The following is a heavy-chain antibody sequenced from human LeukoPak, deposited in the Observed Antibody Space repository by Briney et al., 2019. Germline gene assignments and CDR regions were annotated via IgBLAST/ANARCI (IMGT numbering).Heavy chain of an antibody. V-gene: IGHV4-38-2*01. CDR2: IYQSGST. CDR1: GFTFSSYW. D-gene: IGHD3-10*01. Sequence: PGGSLRLSCAASGFTFSSYWMSWIRQPPGKGLEWIASIYQSGSTYYNPSLKTRVTVSIDTSKNQFSLKLNSVTAADTAVYYCAKSNGYGLVDIWGQGTMVTVSS. CDR3: AKSNGYGLVDI. J-gene: IGHJ3*02.